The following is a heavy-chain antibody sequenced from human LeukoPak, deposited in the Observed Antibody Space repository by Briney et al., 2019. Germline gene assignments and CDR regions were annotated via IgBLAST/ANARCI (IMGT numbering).Heavy chain of an antibody. Sequence: GASVKVSCKASGGTFSSYAISWVRQAPGQGLEWMGGIIPIFGTANYAQKFLGRVTITADESTSTAYMELSSLRSEDTAVYYCATVDDIFHYYYYYMDVWGKGATVTVSS. CDR2: IIPIFGTA. CDR3: ATVDDIFHYYYYYMDV. J-gene: IGHJ6*03. D-gene: IGHD3-9*01. CDR1: GGTFSSYA. V-gene: IGHV1-69*13.